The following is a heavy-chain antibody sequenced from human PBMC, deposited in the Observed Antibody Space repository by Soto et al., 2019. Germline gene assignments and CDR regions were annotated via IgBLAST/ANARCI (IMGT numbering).Heavy chain of an antibody. J-gene: IGHJ3*02. Sequence: PGESLKISCKGSGYSFTSYWIGWVRQMPGKGLEWMGIIYPGDSDTGYSPSFQGQVTISADKSISTAYLQWSSLKASDTAMYYCARRSQPATFPYDAFDIWGQGTMVTVSS. CDR2: IYPGDSDT. D-gene: IGHD2-15*01. V-gene: IGHV5-51*03. CDR3: ARRSQPATFPYDAFDI. CDR1: GYSFTSYW.